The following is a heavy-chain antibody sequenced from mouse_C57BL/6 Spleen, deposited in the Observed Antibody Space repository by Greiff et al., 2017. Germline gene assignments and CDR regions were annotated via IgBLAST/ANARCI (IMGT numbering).Heavy chain of an antibody. V-gene: IGHV1-64*01. CDR1: GYTFTSYW. CDR3: ARVTTVVAYYCDY. CDR2: IHPNSGST. D-gene: IGHD1-1*01. J-gene: IGHJ2*01. Sequence: QVQLQQPGAELVKPGASVKLSCKASGYTFTSYWMHWVKQRPGQGLEWIGMIHPNSGSTNYNEKFKSKATLTVDKSSSTAYMQLSSLTSEDSAVYYCARVTTVVAYYCDYWGQGTTLTVSS.